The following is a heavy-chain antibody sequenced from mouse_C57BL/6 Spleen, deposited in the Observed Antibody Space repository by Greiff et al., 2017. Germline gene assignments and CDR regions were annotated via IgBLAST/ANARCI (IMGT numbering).Heavy chain of an antibody. CDR3: AIITTVVATNYYAMDY. CDR2: IYPGDGDT. V-gene: IGHV1-82*01. Sequence: QVQLKQSGPELVKPGASVKISCKASGYAFSSSWMNWVKQRPGKGLEWIGRIYPGDGDTNYNGKFKGKATLTADKSSSTAYMQRSSLTSEDSAVYVCAIITTVVATNYYAMDYWGQGTSVTVSS. D-gene: IGHD1-1*01. J-gene: IGHJ4*01. CDR1: GYAFSSSW.